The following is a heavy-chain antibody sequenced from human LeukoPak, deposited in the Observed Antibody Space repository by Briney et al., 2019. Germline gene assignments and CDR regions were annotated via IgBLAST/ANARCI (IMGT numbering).Heavy chain of an antibody. D-gene: IGHD6-19*01. J-gene: IGHJ4*02. V-gene: IGHV3-23*01. CDR3: AKRYSSGWYYFDS. Sequence: GGSLRLSCAASGFTFSGYAMNWVRQAPGKGLEWVSGISGSGGSTYNADSVKGRFTISRDNSKNTLYLQMNSLRTEDTALYYCAKRYSSGWYYFDSWGQGTLVTVSS. CDR1: GFTFSGYA. CDR2: ISGSGGST.